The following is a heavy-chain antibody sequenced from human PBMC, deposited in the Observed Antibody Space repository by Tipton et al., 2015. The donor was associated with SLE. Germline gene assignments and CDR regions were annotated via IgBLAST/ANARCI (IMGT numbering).Heavy chain of an antibody. CDR3: ARGNCSSTSCYLDY. V-gene: IGHV4-34*01. D-gene: IGHD2-2*01. CDR2: INHSGST. J-gene: IGHJ4*02. Sequence: TLSLTCAVYGGSFSGYYWSWIRQPPGKGLEWIGEINHSGSTNYNPSLKSRVTISVDTSKNQFSLKLSSVTAADTAVYYCARGNCSSTSCYLDYWGQGTLVTVSS. CDR1: GGSFSGYY.